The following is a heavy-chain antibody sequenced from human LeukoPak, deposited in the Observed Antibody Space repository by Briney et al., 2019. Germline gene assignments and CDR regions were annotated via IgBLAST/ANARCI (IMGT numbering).Heavy chain of an antibody. D-gene: IGHD2-2*01. J-gene: IGHJ6*03. Sequence: SETLSLTCTVSGGSISSYYWSRIRQPPGKGLEYIGYIFYSGRTNYNPSLKSRVTLSVDTSKNWFSLRLTSVTAADTAVYYCARGEVVSFKYYYYYYMDVWGKGTTVTISS. CDR2: IFYSGRT. CDR1: GGSISSYY. CDR3: ARGEVVSFKYYYYYYMDV. V-gene: IGHV4-59*01.